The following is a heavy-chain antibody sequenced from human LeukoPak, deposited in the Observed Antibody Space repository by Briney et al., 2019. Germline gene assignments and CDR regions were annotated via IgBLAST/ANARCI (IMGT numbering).Heavy chain of an antibody. J-gene: IGHJ5*02. CDR1: GYSFTSYW. Sequence: GESLKISCKGSGYSFTSYWIGWVRQMPGKGLEWMGIIYPGDSDTRYSPSFQGQVTISADTSISTAYLQWSSLKASDTAMYYCARLSPGIAAARLLTWFDPWGQGTLVTVSS. CDR2: IYPGDSDT. CDR3: ARLSPGIAAARLLTWFDP. D-gene: IGHD6-13*01. V-gene: IGHV5-51*03.